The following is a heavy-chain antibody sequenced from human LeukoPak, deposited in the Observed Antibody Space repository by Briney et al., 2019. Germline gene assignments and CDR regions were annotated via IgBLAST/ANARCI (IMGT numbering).Heavy chain of an antibody. CDR3: ARSVMDSSDFYYFDY. CDR1: GYSISSGYY. D-gene: IGHD3-22*01. V-gene: IGHV4-38-2*02. Sequence: SETLSLTCNVSGYSISSGYYWAWIRPSPGKGLEWIGSIYHSGSTYYNPSLKSRATMSVDTSKKQLSLNLSSVTAADTAVYYCARSVMDSSDFYYFDYWGQGTLVTVSS. CDR2: IYHSGST. J-gene: IGHJ4*02.